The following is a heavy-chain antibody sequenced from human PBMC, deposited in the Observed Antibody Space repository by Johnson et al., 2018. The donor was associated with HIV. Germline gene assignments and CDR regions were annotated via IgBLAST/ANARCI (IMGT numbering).Heavy chain of an antibody. Sequence: VQLVESGGGLVKPGGSLRLSCAASGFTFSNSSMSWVRQAPGKGLEWVGRITSKTDGGTTDYAAPVRCRFTNKRDDSTHTLNLQMNSLKTEDTAAYYCTKAGGQLVLDDAFDIWGQGTMVTVSS. V-gene: IGHV3-15*01. CDR3: TKAGGQLVLDDAFDI. J-gene: IGHJ3*02. D-gene: IGHD6-6*01. CDR2: ITSKTDGGTT. CDR1: GFTFSNSS.